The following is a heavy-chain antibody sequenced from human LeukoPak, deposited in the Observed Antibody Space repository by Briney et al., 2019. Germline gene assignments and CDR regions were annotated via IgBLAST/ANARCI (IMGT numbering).Heavy chain of an antibody. Sequence: GASGKVSCKASGYTFTSYGISWVRQAPGQGLEWRGWMRAYNGNTNYAQKLQGRVTITTDTSTSTAYMELRSLRSDDTAVYYCARDAISVVVVAATPDYWGQGTLVTVSS. D-gene: IGHD2-15*01. V-gene: IGHV1-18*01. J-gene: IGHJ4*02. CDR1: GYTFTSYG. CDR2: MRAYNGNT. CDR3: ARDAISVVVVAATPDY.